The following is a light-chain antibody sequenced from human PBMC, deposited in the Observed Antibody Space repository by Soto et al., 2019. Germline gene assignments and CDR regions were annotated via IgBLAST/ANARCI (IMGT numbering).Light chain of an antibody. J-gene: IGKJ1*01. Sequence: IQLTQSPSALSASVGDRVIITCRAGQGIRSSLAWYQQKPGKAPNLLISAASTLQTGVPSRFSGSGSGTDFALTISSLQPEDFATYYCHQIDSYPRTFGQGTKVEIK. CDR1: QGIRSS. CDR2: AAS. V-gene: IGKV1-9*01. CDR3: HQIDSYPRT.